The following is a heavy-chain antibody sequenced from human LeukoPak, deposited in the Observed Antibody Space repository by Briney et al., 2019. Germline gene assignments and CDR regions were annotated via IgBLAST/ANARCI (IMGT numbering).Heavy chain of an antibody. CDR3: ARDDWNYVYGFDP. Sequence: PGGSLRLSCAASGFTFSDYYMSWIRQAPGKGLEWVSYISSSGSTIYYADSVKGRSTISRDNAKNSLYLQMSSLRAEDTAVYYCARDDWNYVYGFDPWGQGTLVTVS. D-gene: IGHD1-7*01. CDR1: GFTFSDYY. J-gene: IGHJ5*02. V-gene: IGHV3-11*04. CDR2: ISSSGSTI.